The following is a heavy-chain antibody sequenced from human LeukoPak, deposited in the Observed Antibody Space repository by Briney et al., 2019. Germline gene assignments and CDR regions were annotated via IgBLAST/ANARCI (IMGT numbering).Heavy chain of an antibody. J-gene: IGHJ4*02. CDR1: GFTVSSNY. V-gene: IGHV3-66*02. D-gene: IGHD5-18*01. CDR3: AKGRRGYSYFFDY. Sequence: SGGSLRLSCAASGFTVSSNYMSWVRQAPGKGLEWVSVIYSGGSTYYADSVKGRFTISRDNSKNTLYLQMNSLRAEDTAVYYCAKGRRGYSYFFDYWGQGTLVTVSS. CDR2: IYSGGST.